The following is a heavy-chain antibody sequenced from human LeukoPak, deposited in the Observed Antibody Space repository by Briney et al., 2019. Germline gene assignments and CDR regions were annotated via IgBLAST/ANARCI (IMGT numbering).Heavy chain of an antibody. Sequence: GGSLRLSCAASGFTFDNYAMHWVRQAPGKGLEWVSGIIYNNDRMDYADSVKGRFTISRDNAKNSLYLQMNSLRAEDTAVYYCARRAGAYSHPYDYWGQGTLVTVSS. CDR3: ARRAGAYSHPYDY. CDR1: GFTFDNYA. V-gene: IGHV3-9*01. CDR2: IIYNNDRM. D-gene: IGHD4/OR15-4a*01. J-gene: IGHJ4*02.